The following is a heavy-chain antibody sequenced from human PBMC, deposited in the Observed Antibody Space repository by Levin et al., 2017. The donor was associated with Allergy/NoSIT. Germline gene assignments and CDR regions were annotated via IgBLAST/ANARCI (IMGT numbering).Heavy chain of an antibody. CDR3: ARDHQPHFDL. V-gene: IGHV1-2*02. J-gene: IGHJ2*01. CDR1: GSTFTGYY. CDR2: INPNSGGT. Sequence: SGGSLRLSCKASGSTFTGYYMHWVRQAPGQGLEWMGWINPNSGGTNYAQKFQGRVTMTRDTSISTAYMELSRLRSDDTAVYYCARDHQPHFDLWGRGTLFTVSS.